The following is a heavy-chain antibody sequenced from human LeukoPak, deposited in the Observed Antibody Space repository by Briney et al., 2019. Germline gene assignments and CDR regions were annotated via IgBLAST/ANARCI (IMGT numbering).Heavy chain of an antibody. D-gene: IGHD3-10*01. Sequence: GASVNLSCKASGYTFTGYYMHWVRQAPGQGLEWMGWINPNSGGTNYAQKFQGRVTMTRDTSISTAYMELSRLRSDDTAVYYCARMKHYYGSGSYYNYFDYWGQGTLVTVSS. V-gene: IGHV1-2*02. CDR1: GYTFTGYY. CDR3: ARMKHYYGSGSYYNYFDY. CDR2: INPNSGGT. J-gene: IGHJ4*02.